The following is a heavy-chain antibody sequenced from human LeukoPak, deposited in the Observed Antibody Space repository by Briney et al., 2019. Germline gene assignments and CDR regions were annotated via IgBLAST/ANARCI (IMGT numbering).Heavy chain of an antibody. Sequence: PSETLSLTCSVSGGSISSSSYYWGWIRQPPGKGLEWIGSIYYSGSTYYNPSLKSRVTISVDTSKNQFSLKLSSVTAADAAVYYCVRDDQQLVRARNWFDPWGQGTLVTVSS. D-gene: IGHD6-13*01. J-gene: IGHJ5*02. CDR3: VRDDQQLVRARNWFDP. CDR1: GGSISSSSYY. V-gene: IGHV4-39*07. CDR2: IYYSGST.